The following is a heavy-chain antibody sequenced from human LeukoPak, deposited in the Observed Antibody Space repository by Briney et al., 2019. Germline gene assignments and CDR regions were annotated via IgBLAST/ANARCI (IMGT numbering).Heavy chain of an antibody. V-gene: IGHV3-48*03. Sequence: GGSLRLSCAASGFTFSNYEMNWVRQAPGKGLEWVSYISSSGSTIYYADSVKGRFTISRDNAKNSLYLQINSLRAEDTAVYYCAREHYFGSGSYFGYWGQGTLVTVSS. J-gene: IGHJ4*02. CDR2: ISSSGSTI. CDR1: GFTFSNYE. CDR3: AREHYFGSGSYFGY. D-gene: IGHD3-10*01.